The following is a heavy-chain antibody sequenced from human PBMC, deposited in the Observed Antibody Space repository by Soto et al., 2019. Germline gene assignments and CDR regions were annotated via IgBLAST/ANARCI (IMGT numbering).Heavy chain of an antibody. J-gene: IGHJ3*02. D-gene: IGHD2-15*01. CDR2: ISVRGDKT. CDR3: AKYILRGSFAFDI. Sequence: GGSLRLSCAASGFTFENFAMNWVRQAPRKGLEWVSGISVRGDKTYYADSVKGRFTISRDNSKNTLYLQMNSLRADDTAEYYCAKYILRGSFAFDIWGQGTMVTVSS. V-gene: IGHV3-23*01. CDR1: GFTFENFA.